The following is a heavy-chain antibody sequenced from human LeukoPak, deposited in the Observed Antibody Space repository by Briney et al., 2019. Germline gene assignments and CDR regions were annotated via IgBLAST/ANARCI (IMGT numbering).Heavy chain of an antibody. V-gene: IGHV4-34*01. CDR2: INHSGST. CDR1: GVSFSGYY. D-gene: IGHD1-1*01. CDR3: ARSVNWKDFYYYYGMDV. Sequence: PSETLSLTCAVYGVSFSGYYWSWIRQPPGKGLEWIGEINHSGSTNYNPSLKSRVTISVDTSKNQFSLKLSSVTAADTAVYYCARSVNWKDFYYYYGMDVWGQGTTVTVSS. J-gene: IGHJ6*02.